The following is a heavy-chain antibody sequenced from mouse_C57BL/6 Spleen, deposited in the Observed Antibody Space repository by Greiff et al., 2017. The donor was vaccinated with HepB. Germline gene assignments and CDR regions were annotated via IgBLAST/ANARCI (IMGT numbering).Heavy chain of an antibody. CDR1: GFNIKDYY. CDR3: TTLYYGSSHYYAMDY. Sequence: VHVKQSGAELVRPGASVKLSCTASGFNIKDYYMHWVKQRPEQGLEWIGRIDPEDGDTEYAPKFQGKATMTADTSSNTAYLQLSSLTSEDTAVYYCTTLYYGSSHYYAMDYWGQGTSVTVSS. V-gene: IGHV14-1*01. D-gene: IGHD1-1*01. CDR2: IDPEDGDT. J-gene: IGHJ4*01.